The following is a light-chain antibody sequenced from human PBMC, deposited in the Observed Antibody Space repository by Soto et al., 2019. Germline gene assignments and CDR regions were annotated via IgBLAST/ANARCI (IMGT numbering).Light chain of an antibody. CDR3: AAWVDSLNGPV. V-gene: IGLV1-44*01. J-gene: IGLJ1*01. CDR1: SSNMGSST. CDR2: NNN. Sequence: QSVLTQPPSASGTPGQRVTISCSGSSSNMGSSTVNWYQQVPGTAPKLVIYNNNQRPSGGPDRFSGSKSGTSASLAISGLQSEDEADYYCAAWVDSLNGPVFGTGTKVTVL.